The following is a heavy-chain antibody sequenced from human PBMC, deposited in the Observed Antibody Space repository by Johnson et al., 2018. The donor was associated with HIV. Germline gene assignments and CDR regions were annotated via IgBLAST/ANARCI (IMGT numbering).Heavy chain of an antibody. CDR3: ARDRRYYDSSGYYNDAFDI. CDR1: GFTVNSNY. Sequence: VLLVESGGGLVQPGGSLRLSCAASGFTVNSNYINWVRQAPGKGLECVSGIYSGGRTYYAASVKGRFNISRDNSKNTLYLQMNSLRAEDTAVYFCARDRRYYDSSGYYNDAFDIWGQGTMVTVSS. V-gene: IGHV3-66*01. CDR2: IYSGGRT. D-gene: IGHD3-22*01. J-gene: IGHJ3*02.